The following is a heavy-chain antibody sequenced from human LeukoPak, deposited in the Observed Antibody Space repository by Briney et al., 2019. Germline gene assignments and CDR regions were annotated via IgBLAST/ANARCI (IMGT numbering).Heavy chain of an antibody. CDR3: ARDEPGWWFDY. V-gene: IGHV3-21*01. CDR2: ISSSSSYI. Sequence: GGSLRLSCAASGFTFSSYSMNWVRQAPGKGLEWVSSISSSSSYIYYADSVKGRFTISRDNAKNSLYLQMDSLIAEDTAVYYCARDEPGWWFDYWGQGTLVTVSS. D-gene: IGHD1-14*01. CDR1: GFTFSSYS. J-gene: IGHJ4*02.